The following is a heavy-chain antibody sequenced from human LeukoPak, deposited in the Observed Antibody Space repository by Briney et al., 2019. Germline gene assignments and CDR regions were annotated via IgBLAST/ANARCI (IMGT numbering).Heavy chain of an antibody. V-gene: IGHV1-8*01. CDR3: ARGPRYGSGSYSGWFDP. CDR1: GYTFTSYD. J-gene: IGHJ5*02. D-gene: IGHD3-10*01. Sequence: VASVTVSCTASGYTFTSYDINWVRQAPGQGLEWMGWMNPNSGNTGYAQKFQGRVTMTRNTSISTAYMELSSLRSEDTAVYYCARGPRYGSGSYSGWFDPWGQGTLVTVSS. CDR2: MNPNSGNT.